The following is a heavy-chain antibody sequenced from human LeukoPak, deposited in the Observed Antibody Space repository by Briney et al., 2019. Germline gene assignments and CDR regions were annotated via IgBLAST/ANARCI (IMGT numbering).Heavy chain of an antibody. J-gene: IGHJ4*02. CDR1: GFTFSSYG. CDR2: ISYDGSNK. CDR3: AKDRSPGLFDY. V-gene: IGHV3-30*18. Sequence: GGSLRLSCAASGFTFSSYGMHWVRQAPGKGLERVAVISYDGSNKYYADSVEGRFTISRDNSKNTLYLQMNSLRAEDTAVYYCAKDRSPGLFDYWGQGTLVTVSS.